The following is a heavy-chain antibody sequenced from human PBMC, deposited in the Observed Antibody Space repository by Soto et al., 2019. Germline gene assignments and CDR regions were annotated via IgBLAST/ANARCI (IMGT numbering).Heavy chain of an antibody. CDR1: GYTFTSCY. D-gene: IGHD3-22*01. Sequence: ASVKVSCKASGYTFTSCYMHWVRQAPGQGLEWMGIINPSGGSTSYAQKFQGRVTMTRDTSTSTAYMELSSLRSEDTAVYYCARRYYDSSGYSPGLYYYYGMDVWGQGTTVTVSS. CDR3: ARRYYDSSGYSPGLYYYYGMDV. J-gene: IGHJ6*02. CDR2: INPSGGST. V-gene: IGHV1-46*01.